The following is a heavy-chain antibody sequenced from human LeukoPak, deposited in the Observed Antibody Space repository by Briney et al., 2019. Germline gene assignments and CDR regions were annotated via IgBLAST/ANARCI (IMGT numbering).Heavy chain of an antibody. V-gene: IGHV4-34*01. CDR3: AKGAGGFSYYNWFDP. D-gene: IGHD5-18*01. CDR1: GGSFSGYY. J-gene: IGHJ5*02. CDR2: INHSGST. Sequence: SETLSLTCAVYGGSFSGYYWSWIRQPPGKGLEWIGEINHSGSTNYNPSLKSRVTTSVDTSKNQFSLELSSVTAADTAIYYCAKGAGGFSYYNWFDPWGQGTLVTVSS.